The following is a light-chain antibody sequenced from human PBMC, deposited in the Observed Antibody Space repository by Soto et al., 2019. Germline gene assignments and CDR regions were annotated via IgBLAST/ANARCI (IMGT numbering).Light chain of an antibody. V-gene: IGLV1-44*01. CDR3: ATWDDSLNGLV. J-gene: IGLJ2*01. CDR1: SFNVGGNT. Sequence: QSVLTQPPSASGTPGQRVTISCSGSSFNVGGNTVNWYQQVTGTAPKFLINSNNQRPSGVPDRFSGSKSGTSASLAISGLQSEDEADYYCATWDDSLNGLVFGGGTKVTVL. CDR2: SNN.